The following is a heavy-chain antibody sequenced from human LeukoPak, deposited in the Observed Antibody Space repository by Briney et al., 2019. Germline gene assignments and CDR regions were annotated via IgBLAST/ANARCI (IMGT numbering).Heavy chain of an antibody. V-gene: IGHV3-23*01. CDR2: ISGSGGST. CDR1: GFTFSSYV. J-gene: IGHJ5*02. CDR3: AKDVYRQWLPQGDWFDP. Sequence: GGSLRLSCAASGFTFSSYVITWVRQAPGKGLEWVSAISGSGGSTYYADSVKGRFTISRDNSKNTLYLQMNSLRAEDTAVYYCAKDVYRQWLPQGDWFDPWGQGTLVTVSS. D-gene: IGHD6-19*01.